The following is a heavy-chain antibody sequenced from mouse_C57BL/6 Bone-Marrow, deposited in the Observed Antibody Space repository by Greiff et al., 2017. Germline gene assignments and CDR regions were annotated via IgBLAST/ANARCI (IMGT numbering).Heavy chain of an antibody. CDR2: ISYDGSN. J-gene: IGHJ1*03. CDR3: ARVLYFDV. V-gene: IGHV3-6*01. CDR1: GYSITSGYY. Sequence: EVKLQQSGPGLVKPSQSLSLTCSVTGYSITSGYYWNWIRQFPGNKLEWMGYISYDGSNNYNPSLKNRISITRYTSTHQFFLKLNSVTTEDAATYYCARVLYFDVWGTGTTFTVSS.